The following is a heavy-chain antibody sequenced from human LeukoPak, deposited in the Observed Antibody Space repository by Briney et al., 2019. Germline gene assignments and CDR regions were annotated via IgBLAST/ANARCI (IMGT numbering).Heavy chain of an antibody. CDR2: IKSDGAGT. CDR3: ARGGYGAYMG. J-gene: IGHJ4*02. V-gene: IGHV3-74*01. CDR1: GFSFSSFW. Sequence: GGSLRLSCAASGFSFSSFWMHWVRQAPGKGLVWVSGIKSDGAGTSYVDSVKGRFTISRDNAMNTLDLQMNSLRAEDTAVYYCARGGYGAYMGWGQGMLVTVSS. D-gene: IGHD4-17*01.